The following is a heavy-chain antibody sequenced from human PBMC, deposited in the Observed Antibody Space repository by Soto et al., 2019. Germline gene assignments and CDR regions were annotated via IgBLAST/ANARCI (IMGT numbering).Heavy chain of an antibody. D-gene: IGHD2-2*02. CDR2: ISYDGSNK. V-gene: IGHV3-30-3*01. Sequence: QVQLVESGGGVVQPGRSLRLSCAASGFTFSSYAMHWVRQAPGKGLEWVAVISYDGSNKYYADSVKGRFTISRDNSKNTLYLQMNSLRAEDTAVYYCARGKVGPAAIRGPFDYWGQGTLVTVSS. CDR1: GFTFSSYA. J-gene: IGHJ4*02. CDR3: ARGKVGPAAIRGPFDY.